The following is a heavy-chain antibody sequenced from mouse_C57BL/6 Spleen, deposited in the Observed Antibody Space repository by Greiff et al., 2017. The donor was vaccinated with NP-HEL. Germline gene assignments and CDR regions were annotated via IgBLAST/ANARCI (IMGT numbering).Heavy chain of an antibody. Sequence: QVQLQQSGPELVKPGASVKISCKASGYAFSSSWMNWVKQRPGKGLEWIGRIYPGDGDTNYNGKFKGKATLTADKSSSTAYMQLSSLTSEDSAVYFCARIGYDYDFDYWGQGTTLTVSS. D-gene: IGHD2-4*01. CDR1: GYAFSSSW. CDR3: ARIGYDYDFDY. J-gene: IGHJ2*01. V-gene: IGHV1-82*01. CDR2: IYPGDGDT.